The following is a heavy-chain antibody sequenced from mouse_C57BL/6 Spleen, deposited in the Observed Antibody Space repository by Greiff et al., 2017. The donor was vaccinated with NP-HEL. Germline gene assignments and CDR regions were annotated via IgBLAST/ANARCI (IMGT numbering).Heavy chain of an antibody. Sequence: QVQLQQSGAELVRPGASVKLSCKASGYTFTDYYINWVKQRPGQGLEWIARIDPGSGNTYYNEKFKGKARLTAEKSSSTAYMQLSSLTSEDSAVYFCARTLANCDGFAYWGQGTLVTVSA. CDR3: ARTLANCDGFAY. CDR2: IDPGSGNT. J-gene: IGHJ3*01. CDR1: GYTFTDYY. V-gene: IGHV1-76*01. D-gene: IGHD4-1*01.